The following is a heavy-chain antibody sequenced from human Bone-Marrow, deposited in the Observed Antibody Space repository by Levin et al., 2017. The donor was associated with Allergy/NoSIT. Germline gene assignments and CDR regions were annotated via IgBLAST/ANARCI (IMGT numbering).Heavy chain of an antibody. V-gene: IGHV3-23*01. CDR2: ISGNTALT. CDR3: ARASPSSGWYVFDS. D-gene: IGHD6-19*01. Sequence: GESLKISCASSGFNFVNYAMSWVRQAPGKGLEWVAAISGNTALTYYADSVMGRVTISRDNSKDTIYLQLSTLRAEDTARYFCARASPSSGWYVFDSWGQGTLVTVSS. J-gene: IGHJ4*02. CDR1: GFNFVNYA.